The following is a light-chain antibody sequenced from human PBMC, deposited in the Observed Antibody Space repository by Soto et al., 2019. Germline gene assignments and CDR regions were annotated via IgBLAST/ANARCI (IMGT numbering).Light chain of an antibody. CDR2: EVS. V-gene: IGLV2-14*01. CDR3: TSYTNTYTLVV. J-gene: IGLJ2*01. CDR1: SSDVGGYNY. Sequence: QSALTQPASVSGSPGQSITISCTGTSSDVGGYNYVSWYQQYPGKVPKVIIYEVSNRPSGVSNRFSGSKSSNTASLTISGLQAEDEADYYCTSYTNTYTLVVFGGGTKLTVL.